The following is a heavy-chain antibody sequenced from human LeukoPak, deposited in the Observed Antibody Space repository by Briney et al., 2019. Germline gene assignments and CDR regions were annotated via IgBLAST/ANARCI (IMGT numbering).Heavy chain of an antibody. CDR3: ASGSGDYYDSSGYPYYYGMDV. CDR2: ISAYNGNT. Sequence: ASVKVSCKASGYTFTSYGISWVRQAPGQGLEWMGWISAYNGNTNYAQKLQGRVTMTTDTSTSPAYMELRRLRSDDTAVYYCASGSGDYYDSSGYPYYYGMDVCGQGTTVTVSS. J-gene: IGHJ6*02. D-gene: IGHD3-22*01. CDR1: GYTFTSYG. V-gene: IGHV1-18*01.